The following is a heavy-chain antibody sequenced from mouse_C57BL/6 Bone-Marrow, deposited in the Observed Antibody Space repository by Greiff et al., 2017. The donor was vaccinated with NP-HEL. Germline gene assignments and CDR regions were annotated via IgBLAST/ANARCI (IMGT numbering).Heavy chain of an antibody. V-gene: IGHV7-1*01. CDR3: ARDGDYDRAMDY. D-gene: IGHD2-4*01. CDR1: GFTFSDFY. CDR2: RRNKANDYTT. J-gene: IGHJ4*01. Sequence: DVMLVESGGGLVQSGRSLRLSCATSGFTFSDFYMEWVRQAPGKGLEWIAARRNKANDYTTEYSASVKGRFIVSRDTSQSILYLQMNALRAEDTAIYYCARDGDYDRAMDYWGQGTSVTVSS.